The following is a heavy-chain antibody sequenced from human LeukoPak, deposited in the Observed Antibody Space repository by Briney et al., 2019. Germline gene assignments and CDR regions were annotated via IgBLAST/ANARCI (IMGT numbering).Heavy chain of an antibody. D-gene: IGHD3-22*01. J-gene: IGHJ4*02. CDR1: GYTFTSYD. CDR2: MNPNSGNT. V-gene: IGHV1-8*03. CDR3: ARVIYYDSSGYDY. Sequence: GASVKVSCKASGYTFTSYDINWVRQATGQGLEWMGWMNPNSGNTGYAQKFQGRVTITRNTSISTAYMELSSLGSEDTAVYYCARVIYYDSSGYDYWGQETLVTVSS.